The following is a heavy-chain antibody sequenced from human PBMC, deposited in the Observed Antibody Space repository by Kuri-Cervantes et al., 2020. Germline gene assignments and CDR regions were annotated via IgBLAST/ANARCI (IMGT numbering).Heavy chain of an antibody. D-gene: IGHD2-8*02. Sequence: ASVKVSCKASGYTFTYRYLHWVRQAPGQGLEWMGVINPSGGSTNYAQKFQGRVTMTRDTSTRTAYMELSSLTSEDTAVYYCAKGPPPGGHCTSVSCYGRRGWFDPWGQGTLVTVSS. V-gene: IGHV1-46*01. CDR3: AKGPPPGGHCTSVSCYGRRGWFDP. J-gene: IGHJ5*02. CDR1: GYTFTYRY. CDR2: INPSGGST.